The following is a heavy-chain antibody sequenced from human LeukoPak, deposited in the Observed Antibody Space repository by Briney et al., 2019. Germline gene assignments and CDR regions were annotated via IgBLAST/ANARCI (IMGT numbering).Heavy chain of an antibody. CDR3: ARVGLPAAYYFDY. CDR2: IYHSGST. CDR1: GGSISSGGYS. V-gene: IGHV4-30-2*01. Sequence: SETLSLTCAVSGGSISSGGYSWSWIRQPPGKGLEWIGYIYHSGSTYYNPSLKSRVTMSVDRSKNQFSLKLSSVTAADTAVYYCARVGLPAAYYFDYWGQGTLVTVSS. J-gene: IGHJ4*02.